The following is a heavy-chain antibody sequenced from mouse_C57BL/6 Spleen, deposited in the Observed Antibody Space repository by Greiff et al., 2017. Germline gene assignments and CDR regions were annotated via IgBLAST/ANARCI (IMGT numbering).Heavy chain of an antibody. V-gene: IGHV1-55*01. CDR3: ARRYYGNPYAMDY. CDR1: GYTFTSYW. D-gene: IGHD2-1*01. CDR2: IYPGSGST. Sequence: VQLQQPGAELVKPGASVKMSCKASGYTFTSYWITWVKQRPGQGLEWIGDIYPGSGSTNYNEKFKSKATLTVDTSSSTAYMQLSSLTSEDAAVYYCARRYYGNPYAMDYWGQGTSVTVSS. J-gene: IGHJ4*01.